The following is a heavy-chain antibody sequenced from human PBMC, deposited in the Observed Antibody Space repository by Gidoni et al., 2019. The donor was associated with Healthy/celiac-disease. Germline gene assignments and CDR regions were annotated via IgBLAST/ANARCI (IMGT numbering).Heavy chain of an antibody. V-gene: IGHV4-4*07. CDR1: GGSISSYY. J-gene: IGHJ4*02. CDR3: ARMYYDSSGYFTFDY. CDR2: IYTSGST. Sequence: QVQPQVSGPGLVKPSDTLSLTCTVSGGSISSYYWSWIRQPAGKGLEWIGRIYTSGSTNYNPSLKSRVTMSVDTSKNQFSLKLSSVTAADTAVYYCARMYYDSSGYFTFDYWGQGTLVTVSS. D-gene: IGHD3-22*01.